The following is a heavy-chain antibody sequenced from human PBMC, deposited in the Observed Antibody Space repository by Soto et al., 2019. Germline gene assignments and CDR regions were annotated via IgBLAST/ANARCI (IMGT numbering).Heavy chain of an antibody. CDR2: IVPMLGIT. CDR3: ATETYGAGRVGVYD. D-gene: IGHD1-26*01. J-gene: IGHJ4*02. CDR1: GGTSTIYT. Sequence: QVPLVQSGAALKKPGSSVKVSCEASGGTSTIYTITWVRQAPGQGLAWMGRIVPMLGITNYARNFQDRLTITADQSKGTVYMELSSLRFEDTALYYCATETYGAGRVGVYDWGQGTQVTVSS. V-gene: IGHV1-69*08.